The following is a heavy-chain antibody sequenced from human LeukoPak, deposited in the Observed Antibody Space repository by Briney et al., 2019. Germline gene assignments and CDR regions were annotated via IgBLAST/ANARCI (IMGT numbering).Heavy chain of an antibody. CDR1: GYTFTSYD. CDR2: MNPNSGNT. J-gene: IGHJ5*02. Sequence: ASVKVSCKASGYTFTSYDINWVRQATGQGLEWMGWMNPNSGNTDYAQKFQGRVTFTRNLSISTAYMEPNSLRSEDTAVYYCACSVLSRPAWGQGTLVTVSS. D-gene: IGHD3-16*01. V-gene: IGHV1-8*03. CDR3: ACSVLSRPA.